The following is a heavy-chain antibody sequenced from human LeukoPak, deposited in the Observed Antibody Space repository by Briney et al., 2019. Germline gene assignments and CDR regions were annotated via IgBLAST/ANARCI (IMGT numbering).Heavy chain of an antibody. Sequence: SETLSLTCTVSGGSISSSSYYWGWIRQPPGKGLEWIGSIYYSGSTYYNPSLKSRVTISVDTSKNQFSLKLSSVTAADTAVYYCARRVCSGGSCYGRGTRRYYFDYWGQGTLVTVSS. CDR1: GGSISSSSYY. D-gene: IGHD2-15*01. V-gene: IGHV4-39*07. J-gene: IGHJ4*02. CDR3: ARRVCSGGSCYGRGTRRYYFDY. CDR2: IYYSGST.